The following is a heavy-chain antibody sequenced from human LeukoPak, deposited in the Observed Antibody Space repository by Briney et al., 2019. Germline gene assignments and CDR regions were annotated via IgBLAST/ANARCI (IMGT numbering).Heavy chain of an antibody. CDR2: ISGSGDST. CDR3: VGGYGWLPDY. V-gene: IGHV3-23*01. CDR1: GFTFINSA. J-gene: IGHJ4*02. Sequence: PGGSLRLSCAASGFTFINSAMNWVRQGPGKGLEWVSGISGSGDSTYYADSVKGRFTISRDNAKNSVYLQMNSLRVDDTAVYHCVGGYGWLPDYWGQGALVTVSS. D-gene: IGHD6-19*01.